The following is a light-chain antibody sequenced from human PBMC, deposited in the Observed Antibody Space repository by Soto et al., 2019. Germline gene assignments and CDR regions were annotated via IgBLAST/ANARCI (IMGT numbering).Light chain of an antibody. CDR1: QSVSNNY. V-gene: IGKV3-11*01. J-gene: IGKJ1*01. Sequence: EIVLTQSPGTLSLSPGERATLSFRASQSVSNNYLAWYQQKPGQAPRLLIYDASKRATGIPARFSGSGFGTDFTLTISSLEPEDFAVYYCQQRSKWRTFGQGTKVDIK. CDR3: QQRSKWRT. CDR2: DAS.